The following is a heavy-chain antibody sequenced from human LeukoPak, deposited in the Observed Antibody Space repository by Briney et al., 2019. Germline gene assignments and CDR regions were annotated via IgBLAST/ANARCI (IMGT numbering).Heavy chain of an antibody. CDR1: GYTFTSYG. J-gene: IGHJ5*02. CDR3: ARKVPNDSSGYYYRGQFDP. D-gene: IGHD3-22*01. CDR2: ISAYNGST. Sequence: ASVKVSCKASGYTFTSYGISWVRQAPGQGLEWMGWISAYNGSTNYAQKLQGRVTMTTDTSTSTAYMELRSLRSEDTAVYYCARKVPNDSSGYYYRGQFDPWGQGTLVTVSS. V-gene: IGHV1-18*01.